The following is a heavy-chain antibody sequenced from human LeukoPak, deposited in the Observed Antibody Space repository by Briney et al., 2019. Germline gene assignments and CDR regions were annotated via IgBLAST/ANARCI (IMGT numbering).Heavy chain of an antibody. J-gene: IGHJ5*02. CDR3: ARDRLRVLGDNWFDP. V-gene: IGHV4-31*03. D-gene: IGHD2-8*01. CDR1: GGSISSGGYY. CDR2: IYYSGST. Sequence: PSQTLSLTCTVSGGSISSGGYYWSWLRQHPGKGLEWIGYIYYSGSTYYNPSLKSRVTISVDTSKNQFSLKLSSVTAADTAVYYCARDRLRVLGDNWFDPWGQGTLVTVSS.